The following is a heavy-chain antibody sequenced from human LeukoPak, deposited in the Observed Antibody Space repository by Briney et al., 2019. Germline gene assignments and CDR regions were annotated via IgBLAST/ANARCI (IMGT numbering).Heavy chain of an antibody. CDR2: ISYDGSNK. D-gene: IGHD4-17*01. CDR3: ARDHYGDYGIDY. J-gene: IGHJ4*02. V-gene: IGHV3-30-3*01. Sequence: GGSLRLSCAASGFTFSSYAMHWVRQAPGKGLEWVAVISYDGSNKYYADSVKGRFTIPRDNSKNTLYLQMNSLRAEDTAVYYCARDHYGDYGIDYWGQGTLVTVSS. CDR1: GFTFSSYA.